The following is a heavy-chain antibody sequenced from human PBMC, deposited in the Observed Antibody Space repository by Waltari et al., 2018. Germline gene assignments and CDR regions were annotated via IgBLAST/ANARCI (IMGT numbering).Heavy chain of an antibody. Sequence: QVQLQQWGAGLLKPSETLSLTCAVYGGSFSGYYWSWIRQPPGKGLEWIGEINHSGSTNDHPSLKSRVTISVDTSKNQFSLKLSSVTAADTAVYYCARGRRGWELSYYYYYMDVWGKGTTVTVSS. CDR3: ARGRRGWELSYYYYYMDV. CDR2: INHSGST. CDR1: GGSFSGYY. V-gene: IGHV4-34*01. J-gene: IGHJ6*03. D-gene: IGHD1-26*01.